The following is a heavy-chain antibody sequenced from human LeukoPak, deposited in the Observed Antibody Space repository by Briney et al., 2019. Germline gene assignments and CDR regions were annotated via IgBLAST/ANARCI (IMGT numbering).Heavy chain of an antibody. J-gene: IGHJ6*02. V-gene: IGHV3-53*01. Sequence: GGSLRLSCAASGFIVSSNYMNWVRQAPGKGLEWVSVIYSGGSTYYADSVKGRFTISRDNSKNTLYLQMNSLRVEDTAPYYCAKSVAIYFYYGLDVWGQGTTVTVSS. CDR2: IYSGGST. CDR3: AKSVAIYFYYGLDV. D-gene: IGHD3-3*01. CDR1: GFIVSSNY.